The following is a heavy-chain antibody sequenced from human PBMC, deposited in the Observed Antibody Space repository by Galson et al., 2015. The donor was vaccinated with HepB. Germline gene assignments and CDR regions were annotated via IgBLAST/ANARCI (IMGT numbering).Heavy chain of an antibody. D-gene: IGHD3-10*01. V-gene: IGHV3-21*01. CDR2: ISSSSSYI. J-gene: IGHJ4*02. Sequence: SLRLSCAASGFTFSSYSMNWVRQAPGKGLEWVSSISSSSSYIYYADSVKGRFTISRDNAKNSLYLQMNSLRAEDTAVYYCARARGRAPYFDYWGQGTLVTVSS. CDR1: GFTFSSYS. CDR3: ARARGRAPYFDY.